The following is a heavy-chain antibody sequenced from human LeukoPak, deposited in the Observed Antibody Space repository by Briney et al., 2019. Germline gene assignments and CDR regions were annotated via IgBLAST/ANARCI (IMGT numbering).Heavy chain of an antibody. J-gene: IGHJ4*02. CDR2: ISSSRSTV. CDR3: ARAITYYYDSSGYY. V-gene: IGHV3-48*04. Sequence: GGSLRLSCTASGFIFSQYVMHWVRQAPGKGLEWVSYISSSRSTVYYADSVKGRFTISRDNAENSLYLQMNSLRAEDTAVYYCARAITYYYDSSGYYWGQGTLVTVSS. D-gene: IGHD3-22*01. CDR1: GFIFSQYV.